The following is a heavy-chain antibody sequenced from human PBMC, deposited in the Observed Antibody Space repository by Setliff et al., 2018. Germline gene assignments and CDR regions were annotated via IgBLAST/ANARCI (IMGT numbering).Heavy chain of an antibody. CDR2: ISGHNDKT. V-gene: IGHV1-18*01. CDR1: GYTFTYFG. J-gene: IGHJ6*02. Sequence: GASVKVSCKASGYTFTYFGVSWLRLAHGQGLEWMGWISGHNDKTMIEPKFQGRLVLTTDTGSDTAYMELRNLRSDDAAIYYCAKEPAISLTEAIRRSYYDYALDAWGQGTTVTVSS. D-gene: IGHD3-9*01. CDR3: AKEPAISLTEAIRRSYYDYALDA.